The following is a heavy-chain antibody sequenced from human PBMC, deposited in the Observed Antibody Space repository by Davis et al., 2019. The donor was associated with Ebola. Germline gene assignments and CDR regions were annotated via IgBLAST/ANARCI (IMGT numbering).Heavy chain of an antibody. CDR3: ARESRYQLLYVDY. V-gene: IGHV5-51*01. D-gene: IGHD2-2*01. Sequence: GESLKISCKGSGYTFTSYWIGWVRQMPGKGLEWMGIIYPGDSDTRYSPSFQGQVTISADKSISTAYLQWSSLKASDTAMYYCARESRYQLLYVDYWGQGTLVTVSS. CDR1: GYTFTSYW. J-gene: IGHJ4*02. CDR2: IYPGDSDT.